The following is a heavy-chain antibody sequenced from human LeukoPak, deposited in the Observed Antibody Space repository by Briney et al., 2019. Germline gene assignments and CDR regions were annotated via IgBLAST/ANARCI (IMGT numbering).Heavy chain of an antibody. V-gene: IGHV3-30*02. J-gene: IGHJ4*02. CDR3: AYEVQVVTAPDY. CDR1: GFTFSSYW. Sequence: PGGSLRLSCAASGFTFSSYWMSWVRQAPGKGLEWVAFIRYDGSNKYYADSVKGRFTISRDNSKNTLYLQMNSLRAEDTAVYYCAYEVQVVTAPDYWGQGTLVTVSS. CDR2: IRYDGSNK. D-gene: IGHD2-21*02.